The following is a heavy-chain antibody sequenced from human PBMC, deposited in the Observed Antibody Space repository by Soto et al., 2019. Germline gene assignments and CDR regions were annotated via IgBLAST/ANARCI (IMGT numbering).Heavy chain of an antibody. D-gene: IGHD1-26*01. J-gene: IGHJ4*02. CDR3: ARGVGSSPPRY. V-gene: IGHV4-30-4*02. Sequence: SETLSLTCTVSGGSISSGDYYWSWIRQPPGKGLEWIGYIYYSGSTDYNPSLKSRVTISVDTSKNPFSLRVNSVTAADTAVYYCARGVGSSPPRYCGRGTLVTVSS. CDR1: GGSISSGDYY. CDR2: IYYSGST.